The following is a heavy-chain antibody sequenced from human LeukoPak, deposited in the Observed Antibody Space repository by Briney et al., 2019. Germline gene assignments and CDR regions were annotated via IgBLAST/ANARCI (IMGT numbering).Heavy chain of an antibody. D-gene: IGHD3-10*01. CDR3: AREGITMLRGVTYYYYGMDV. V-gene: IGHV3-7*01. CDR1: GGSISSGGYY. CDR2: IKQDGSEK. J-gene: IGHJ6*02. Sequence: ETLSLTCTVSGGSISSGGYYWSWIRQAPGKGLEWVANIKQDGSEKYYVDSVKGRFTISRDNAKNSLYLQMNSLRAEDTAVYYCAREGITMLRGVTYYYYGMDVWGQGTTVTVSS.